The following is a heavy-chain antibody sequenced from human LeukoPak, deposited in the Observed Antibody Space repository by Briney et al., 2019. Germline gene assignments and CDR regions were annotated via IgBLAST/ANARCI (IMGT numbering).Heavy chain of an antibody. CDR2: IYSDNT. V-gene: IGHV3-53*01. Sequence: QSGGSLRLSCTVSGFTVSSNSMSWVRQAPGKGLEWVSFIYSDNTHYSDSVKGRFTISRDNSKNTLYLQMNSLRAEDTAVYYCASSKSSSPKLIDYWGQGTLVTVSS. CDR1: GFTVSSNS. D-gene: IGHD6-6*01. J-gene: IGHJ4*02. CDR3: ASSKSSSPKLIDY.